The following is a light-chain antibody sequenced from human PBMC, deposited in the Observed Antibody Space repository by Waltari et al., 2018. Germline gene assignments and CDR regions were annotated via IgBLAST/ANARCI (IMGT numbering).Light chain of an antibody. CDR1: QGINSY. J-gene: IGKJ5*01. V-gene: IGKV1-9*01. Sequence: DIQLTQSPSFLSASVGDRVTITCRASQGINSYLAWYQQNPGKAPKLLIYAASTLQSGVPSRFSGSESGTEFTLTISRLQPEDFATYYCQQLHTYPITFGQGTLLEIK. CDR3: QQLHTYPIT. CDR2: AAS.